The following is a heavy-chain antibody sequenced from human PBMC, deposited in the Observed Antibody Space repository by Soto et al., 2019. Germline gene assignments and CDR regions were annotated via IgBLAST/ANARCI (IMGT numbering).Heavy chain of an antibody. CDR2: ISGSGGST. CDR1: GFTFSSYA. CDR3: AKASCSSTSCYGFDY. J-gene: IGHJ4*02. Sequence: GGSLRLSCAASGFTFSSYAMSWVRQAPGKGLEWVSAISGSGGSTYYADSVKGRFTISRDNSKNTLYLQMNSLRAEDTAVYYCAKASCSSTSCYGFDYWGQGTRVTVSS. V-gene: IGHV3-23*01. D-gene: IGHD2-2*01.